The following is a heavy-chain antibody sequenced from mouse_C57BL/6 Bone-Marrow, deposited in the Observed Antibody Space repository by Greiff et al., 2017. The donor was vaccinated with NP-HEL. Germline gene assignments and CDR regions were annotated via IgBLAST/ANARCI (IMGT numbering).Heavy chain of an antibody. Sequence: QVQLQQPGAELVKPGASVKMSCKASGYTFTSYWITWVKQRPGQGLEWIGDIYPGSGSTNYNEKFKSKATLTVDTSSSTAYMQLSSLTSEDSAVYYGARPIYYDYGWYFDVWGTGTTVTVSS. J-gene: IGHJ1*03. V-gene: IGHV1-55*01. CDR3: ARPIYYDYGWYFDV. CDR2: IYPGSGST. D-gene: IGHD2-4*01. CDR1: GYTFTSYW.